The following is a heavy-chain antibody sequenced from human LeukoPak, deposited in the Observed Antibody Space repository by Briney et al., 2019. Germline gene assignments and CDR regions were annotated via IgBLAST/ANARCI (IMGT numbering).Heavy chain of an antibody. CDR2: IYYSGST. CDR3: ARGKYYYDSSGYYFVWFDP. D-gene: IGHD3-22*01. Sequence: PSETLSLTCTVSGGSISSYYWSWIRQPPGKGLEWIGYIYYSGSTNYNPSLKSRVTISVDTSKNQFSLKLSSVTAADTAVYYCARGKYYYDSSGYYFVWFDPWGQGTLVTVSS. V-gene: IGHV4-59*01. J-gene: IGHJ5*02. CDR1: GGSISSYY.